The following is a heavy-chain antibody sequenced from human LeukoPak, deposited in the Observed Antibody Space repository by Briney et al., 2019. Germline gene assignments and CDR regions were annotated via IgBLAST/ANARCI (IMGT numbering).Heavy chain of an antibody. J-gene: IGHJ3*02. CDR3: ARDRGTYYYDTSSHYDAFDI. D-gene: IGHD3-22*01. CDR2: ISWNSGSI. Sequence: GRSLRLSCAASGFTFYDYAMHWVRQAPGKGLEWGSGISWNSGSIVYADSVKGRFTVSRDNAKNSLYLQMNSLRAEDTAVFYCARDRGTYYYDTSSHYDAFDIWGQGTRVTVSS. CDR1: GFTFYDYA. V-gene: IGHV3-9*01.